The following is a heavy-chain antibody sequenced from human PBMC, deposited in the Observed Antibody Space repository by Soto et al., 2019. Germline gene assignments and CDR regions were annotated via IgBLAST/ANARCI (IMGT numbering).Heavy chain of an antibody. CDR2: INAGNGNT. D-gene: IGHD6-13*01. Sequence: ASVKVSCKASGYTFTSYAMHWVRQAPGQRLEWMGWINAGNGNTKYSQKFQGRVTITRDTSASTAYMELSSLRSEDTAVYYCARGPMYSSNWYGWFDPWGQGTLVTVSS. CDR1: GYTFTSYA. J-gene: IGHJ5*02. CDR3: ARGPMYSSNWYGWFDP. V-gene: IGHV1-3*01.